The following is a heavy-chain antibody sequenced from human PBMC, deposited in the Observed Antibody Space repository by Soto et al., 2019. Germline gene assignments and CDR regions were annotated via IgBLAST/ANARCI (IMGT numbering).Heavy chain of an antibody. CDR1: GGSFSGYY. J-gene: IGHJ6*02. CDR3: GGLAPYYYYYYGMDV. V-gene: IGHV4-34*01. CDR2: INHSGST. Sequence: SETLSLTCAVYGGSFSGYYWSWIRQPPGKGLEWIGEINHSGSTNYNPSLKSRVTISVDTYKNQFSLKLSSVTAADTAVYYCGGLAPYYYYYYGMDVWGQGTTVTVSS.